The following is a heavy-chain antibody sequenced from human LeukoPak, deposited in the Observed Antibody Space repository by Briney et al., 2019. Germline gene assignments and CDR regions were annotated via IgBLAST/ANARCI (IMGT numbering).Heavy chain of an antibody. J-gene: IGHJ4*02. Sequence: PGGSLRLSCAASGFTFSSYGMPWVRQAPGKGLEWVAVISYDGSNKYYADSVKGRFTISRDNSKNTLYLQMNSLRAEDTAVYYCAKVRGCSSTSCYPYYFDYWGQGTLVTVSS. V-gene: IGHV3-30*18. CDR2: ISYDGSNK. CDR3: AKVRGCSSTSCYPYYFDY. D-gene: IGHD2-2*01. CDR1: GFTFSSYG.